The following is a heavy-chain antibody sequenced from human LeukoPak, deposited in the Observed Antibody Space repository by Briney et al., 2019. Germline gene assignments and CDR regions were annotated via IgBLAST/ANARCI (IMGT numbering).Heavy chain of an antibody. CDR1: GFTFGDYF. V-gene: IGHV3-11*04. Sequence: GGSLRLSCAASGFTFGDYFMSWIRQAPGKGLEWVSYIGSSGSPTYYADSVKGRFTISRDNAKNSLYLQMNSLRAEDTAVYYCARDHGYGYTFDYWGQGTLVTVSS. CDR2: IGSSGSPT. CDR3: ARDHGYGYTFDY. J-gene: IGHJ4*02. D-gene: IGHD5-18*01.